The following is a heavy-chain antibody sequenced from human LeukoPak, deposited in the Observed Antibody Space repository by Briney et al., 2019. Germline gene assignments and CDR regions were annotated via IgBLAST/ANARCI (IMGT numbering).Heavy chain of an antibody. D-gene: IGHD2-2*01. CDR1: GGTFSSYA. J-gene: IGHJ3*02. V-gene: IGHV1-69*13. Sequence: GASVKLSCKASGGTFSSYAMSWVRQAPGQGLECMGGLIPIFGTANYAQKFQGRVTITADESTSTAYMELSSLRSEDTAVYYCARGLRYCSSTSCYLNIWGQGTMVTVSS. CDR3: ARGLRYCSSTSCYLNI. CDR2: LIPIFGTA.